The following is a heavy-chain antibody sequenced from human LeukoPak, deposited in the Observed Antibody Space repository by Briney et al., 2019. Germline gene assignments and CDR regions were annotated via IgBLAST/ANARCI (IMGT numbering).Heavy chain of an antibody. V-gene: IGHV4-34*01. Sequence: SETLSLTCAVYGGSFSGYYWSWIRQPPGKGLEWIGEINHSGSTNYNPSLKSRVTISVDTSKNQFSLKLSSVTAADTAVYYCARGAAHSSGHDYGGQGTLVTVSS. CDR1: GGSFSGYY. J-gene: IGHJ4*02. CDR2: INHSGST. CDR3: ARGAAHSSGHDY. D-gene: IGHD6-19*01.